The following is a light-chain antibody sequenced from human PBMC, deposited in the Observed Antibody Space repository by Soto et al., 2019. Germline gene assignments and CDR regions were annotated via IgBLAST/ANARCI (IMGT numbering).Light chain of an antibody. Sequence: DIQMTQSPSTLAASVGDRVTITCRASQNINRWLAWYQQKPGKAPTVLIYDASSLESGVPSRFSGSGSGTEFTLTISSLQPDDFATYYCQQYDGYFGPGTKVDFK. V-gene: IGKV1-5*01. CDR3: QQYDGY. CDR1: QNINRW. J-gene: IGKJ3*01. CDR2: DAS.